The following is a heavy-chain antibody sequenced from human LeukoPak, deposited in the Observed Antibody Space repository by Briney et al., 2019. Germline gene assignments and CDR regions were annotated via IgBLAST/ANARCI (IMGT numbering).Heavy chain of an antibody. D-gene: IGHD3-3*01. J-gene: IGHJ6*02. Sequence: KSSETLSLTCTVSGGSISSSSYHWGWIRLPPGKGLEWIGNLYYSGSTYYNPSLKSRVTISVDRSKNQFSLKLNSVTAADTAVYYCARHGDQSYYDFWSGSEYYYYGMDVWGQGTTVTVSS. V-gene: IGHV4-39*01. CDR2: LYYSGST. CDR3: ARHGDQSYYDFWSGSEYYYYGMDV. CDR1: GGSISSSSYH.